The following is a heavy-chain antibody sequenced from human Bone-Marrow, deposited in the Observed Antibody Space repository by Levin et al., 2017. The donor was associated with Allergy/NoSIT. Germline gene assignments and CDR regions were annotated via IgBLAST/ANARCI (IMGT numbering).Heavy chain of an antibody. J-gene: IGHJ4*02. CDR3: ARPHSLGSSGYYMDY. D-gene: IGHD3-22*01. CDR2: LFYSGKT. CDR1: GGSIINRSHY. V-gene: IGHV4-39*01. Sequence: KASETLSLTCTVSGGSIINRSHYWGWIRQPPGKGLEWIGSLFYSGKTYYNPSLRSRVTISVDTSRNQFSLRLSSVTAGDTAVYYCARPHSLGSSGYYMDYWGQGSLVTVSS.